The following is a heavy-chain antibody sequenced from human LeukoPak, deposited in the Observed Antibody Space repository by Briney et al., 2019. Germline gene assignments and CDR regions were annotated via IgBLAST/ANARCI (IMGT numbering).Heavy chain of an antibody. Sequence: SETLSLTRTVSGGSIGSNYWTWIRQPPGKGLEYIGYIYYTGATNYNPSLKSRVTISVDTSKNQFSLKMTSVTAADTAVYSCAKYGNSGWVIDNWGQGTLVTVSS. CDR3: AKYGNSGWVIDN. V-gene: IGHV4-59*08. D-gene: IGHD6-19*01. CDR1: GGSIGSNY. J-gene: IGHJ4*02. CDR2: IYYTGAT.